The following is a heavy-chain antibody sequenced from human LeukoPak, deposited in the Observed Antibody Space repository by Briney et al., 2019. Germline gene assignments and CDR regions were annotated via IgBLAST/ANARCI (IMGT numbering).Heavy chain of an antibody. CDR3: AKDDPVLEY. Sequence: GGSLRLSCAASGFSYSTFGMHWVRQTPGKGLEWMSHISKDESNTYYADSVKGRFTISRDSSKNTLFLQMNSLRVEDTAVYYCAKDDPVLEYWGQGTLVTVSS. V-gene: IGHV3-30*18. J-gene: IGHJ4*02. CDR2: ISKDESNT. CDR1: GFSYSTFG.